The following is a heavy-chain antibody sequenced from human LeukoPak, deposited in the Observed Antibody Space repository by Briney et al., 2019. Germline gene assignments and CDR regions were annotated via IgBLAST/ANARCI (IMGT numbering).Heavy chain of an antibody. CDR1: GGTFSSYA. D-gene: IGHD5-24*01. CDR2: IIPIFGTA. V-gene: IGHV1-69*06. J-gene: IGHJ3*02. CDR3: ARAKRWLQSADDAFDI. Sequence: SVKVSCKASGGTFSSYAISWVRQAPGQGLEWMGGIIPIFGTANYAQKFQGRVTITADKSTSTAYMELSSLRSEDTAVYYCARAKRWLQSADDAFDIWGQGTMVTVSS.